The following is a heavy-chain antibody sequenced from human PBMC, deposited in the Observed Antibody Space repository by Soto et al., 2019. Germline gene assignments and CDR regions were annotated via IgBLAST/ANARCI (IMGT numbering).Heavy chain of an antibody. D-gene: IGHD2-8*01. J-gene: IGHJ4*02. CDR3: TRDPGPPIVLMVYASQEALFDY. CDR2: IRSKAYGGTT. CDR1: GFTFGDYA. V-gene: IGHV3-49*03. Sequence: GGSLRLSCTASGFTFGDYAMSWFRQAPGKGLEWVGFIRSKAYGGTTEYAASVKGRFTISRDDSKSIAYLQMNSLKTEDTAVYYCTRDPGPPIVLMVYASQEALFDYWGQGTLVTVSS.